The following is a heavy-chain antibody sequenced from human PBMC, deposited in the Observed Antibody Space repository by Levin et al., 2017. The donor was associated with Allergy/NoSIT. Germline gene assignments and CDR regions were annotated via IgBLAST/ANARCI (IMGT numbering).Heavy chain of an antibody. Sequence: PGGSLRLSCAASGFTFSRYWMSWVRQAPGKGLEWVANIKQDGSEQYYVDSVKGRFTISRDNAKNSLYLQLNSLRAEDTAVYYCARGGARLSTSPRLNWFDPWGQGTLVTVSS. CDR1: GFTFSRYW. D-gene: IGHD6-6*01. CDR3: ARGGARLSTSPRLNWFDP. CDR2: IKQDGSEQ. V-gene: IGHV3-7*04. J-gene: IGHJ5*02.